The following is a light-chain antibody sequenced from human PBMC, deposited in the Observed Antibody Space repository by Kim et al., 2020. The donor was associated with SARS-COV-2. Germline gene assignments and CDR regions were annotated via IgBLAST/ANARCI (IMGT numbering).Light chain of an antibody. CDR1: SSDVGGYNY. J-gene: IGLJ1*01. V-gene: IGLV2-14*03. Sequence: QSITISCTGNSSDVGGYNYVSWYQQHPGKAPKLIIYDVYNRPSGVSYRFSGSKSGNTASLTISGLQAEDEADYYCNSYRSGSTLEVFGTGTKVTVL. CDR3: NSYRSGSTLEV. CDR2: DVY.